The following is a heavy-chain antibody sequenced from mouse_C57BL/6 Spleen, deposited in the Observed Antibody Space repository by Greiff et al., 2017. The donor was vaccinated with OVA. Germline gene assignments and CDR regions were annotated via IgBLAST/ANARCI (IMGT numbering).Heavy chain of an antibody. CDR2: ISGGGGNT. V-gene: IGHV5-9*01. Sequence: EVQGVESGGGLVKPGGSLKLSCAASGFTFSSYTMSWVRQTPEKRLEWVATISGGGGNTYYPDSVKGRFTISRDNAKNTLYLQMSSLRSEDTALYYCARRPTGTWYFDVWGTGTTVTVSS. CDR3: ARRPTGTWYFDV. D-gene: IGHD4-1*02. J-gene: IGHJ1*03. CDR1: GFTFSSYT.